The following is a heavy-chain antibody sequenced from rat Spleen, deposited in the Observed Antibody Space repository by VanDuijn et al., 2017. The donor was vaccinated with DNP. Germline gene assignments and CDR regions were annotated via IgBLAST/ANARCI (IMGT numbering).Heavy chain of an antibody. D-gene: IGHD1-10*01. J-gene: IGHJ4*01. CDR3: ARYITTGAMDA. CDR2: ISYSGST. Sequence: EVQLQESGPGLVKPSQSLSLTCSVTGYSITSDYWGWIRKLPGNKMEWIGYISYSGSTGYNPSLKSRISITRDTSKNQFFLQLNSVTSEDTATYYCARYITTGAMDAWGQGTSVTVSS. V-gene: IGHV3-1*01. CDR1: GYSITSDY.